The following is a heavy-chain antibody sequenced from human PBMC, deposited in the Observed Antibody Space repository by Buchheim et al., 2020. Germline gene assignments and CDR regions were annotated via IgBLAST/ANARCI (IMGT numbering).Heavy chain of an antibody. CDR2: VSHTGST. CDR3: ARTTMIRGISTLFDN. D-gene: IGHD3-10*01. J-gene: IGHJ4*02. Sequence: QVQLQESGPGLVKPSETLSLTCTVSGGSISSSNWNWIRQPPGMGLEWIGCVSHTGSTTYNPSLKSRVTISIDSSKTQFSLKLTSVTPADTAIYYCARTTMIRGISTLFDNWGQGT. V-gene: IGHV4-59*01. CDR1: GGSISSSN.